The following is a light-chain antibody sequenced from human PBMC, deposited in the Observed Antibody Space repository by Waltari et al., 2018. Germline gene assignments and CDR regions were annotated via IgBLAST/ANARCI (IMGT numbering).Light chain of an antibody. CDR3: SSYTRTTTLYV. J-gene: IGLJ1*01. CDR2: EVT. Sequence: QSALTQPASVSGSPGQSITISCTGTSSDVGSYNYVSWYQQHPGKAPNLLIFEVTDRPSGVSNRFSGSKSGNTASLTISGLQAEDEADYYCSSYTRTTTLYVFGTGTKVTVL. CDR1: SSDVGSYNY. V-gene: IGLV2-14*03.